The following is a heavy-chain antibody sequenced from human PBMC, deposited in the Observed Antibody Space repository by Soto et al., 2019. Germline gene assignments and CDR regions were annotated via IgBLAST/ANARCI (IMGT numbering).Heavy chain of an antibody. Sequence: GGSLRLSCAASGFTFSSYGMHWVRQAPGKGLEWVAVIWYDGSNKYYADSVKGRFTISRDNSKNTLYLQMNSLRAEDTAVYYCARDRGRSRGGWEFYFDYWGQGTLVTVSS. V-gene: IGHV3-33*01. D-gene: IGHD3-10*01. CDR3: ARDRGRSRGGWEFYFDY. J-gene: IGHJ4*02. CDR2: IWYDGSNK. CDR1: GFTFSSYG.